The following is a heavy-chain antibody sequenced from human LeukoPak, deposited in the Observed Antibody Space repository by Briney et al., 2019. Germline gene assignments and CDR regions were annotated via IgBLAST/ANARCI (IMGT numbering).Heavy chain of an antibody. J-gene: IGHJ4*02. V-gene: IGHV4-39*07. CDR2: IYYSGST. D-gene: IGHD6-13*01. CDR3: ARGSSWYVFDY. Sequence: SETLSLTCTVYGGSLSSSSYYWGWIRQPPGKGLEWIGSIYYSGSTYYNPSLKSRVTISVDTSKNQFSLKLSSVTAADTAVYYCARGSSWYVFDYWGQGTLVTVSS. CDR1: GGSLSSSSYY.